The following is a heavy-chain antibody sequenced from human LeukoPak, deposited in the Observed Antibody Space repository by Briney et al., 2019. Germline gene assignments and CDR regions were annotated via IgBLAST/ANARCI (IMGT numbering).Heavy chain of an antibody. J-gene: IGHJ4*02. D-gene: IGHD6-25*01. CDR3: ARDRHIAAAGYYFDY. CDR2: ISSSSYI. Sequence: GGSLRLSCAASGFTFSSYSMNWVRQAPGKGLEWVSSISSSSYIYYADSVKGRFTISRDNAKNSLYLQMNSLRAEDTAVYYCARDRHIAAAGYYFDYWGQGTLVTVSS. CDR1: GFTFSSYS. V-gene: IGHV3-21*01.